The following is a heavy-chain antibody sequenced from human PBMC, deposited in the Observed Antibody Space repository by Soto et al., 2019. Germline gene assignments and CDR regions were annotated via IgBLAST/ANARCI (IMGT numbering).Heavy chain of an antibody. CDR2: IYWDDDK. CDR1: GFSLTTSGVG. Sequence: QITLNESGPTVVRPTETLTLTCRFSGFSLTTSGVGVGWIRQSPGKAPEWLALIYWDDDKRYRASLKSRLTITKDTCTNQVVLTVSDLDPTDTATYYCAHRVLRTFLGLVTTTAIYFDFWGHGTPVAVSS. J-gene: IGHJ4*01. CDR3: AHRVLRTFLGLVTTTAIYFDF. V-gene: IGHV2-5*02. D-gene: IGHD3-3*01.